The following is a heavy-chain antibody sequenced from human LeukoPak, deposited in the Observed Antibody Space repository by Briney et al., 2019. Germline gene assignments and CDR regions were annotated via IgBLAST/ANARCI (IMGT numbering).Heavy chain of an antibody. D-gene: IGHD5-18*01. J-gene: IGHJ4*02. CDR3: AKVRTGSGGYTYGVDY. CDR2: ISGSGGST. Sequence: PGGSLRLSCAASGFTFSSYAMSWVRQAPGKGLEWVSLISGSGGSTYYADSVKGRFTISRDNSKNTLSLQIYSLRAEDTAVFYCAKVRTGSGGYTYGVDYWGQGTLVTVSS. V-gene: IGHV3-23*01. CDR1: GFTFSSYA.